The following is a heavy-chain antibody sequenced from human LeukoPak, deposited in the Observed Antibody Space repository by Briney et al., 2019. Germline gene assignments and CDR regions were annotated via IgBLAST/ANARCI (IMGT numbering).Heavy chain of an antibody. V-gene: IGHV3-23*01. CDR2: ISGGGGST. D-gene: IGHD3-16*01. Sequence: GGSLRLSCAASGFMFSTYAMTWVRQAPGKGLEWVSGISGGGGSTYYTDSVKGRFTVSRDNSKNMLSLQMNSLRAEDTAVYYCAKTFWGDRYYFDYWGQGTLVTVSS. CDR3: AKTFWGDRYYFDY. CDR1: GFMFSTYA. J-gene: IGHJ4*02.